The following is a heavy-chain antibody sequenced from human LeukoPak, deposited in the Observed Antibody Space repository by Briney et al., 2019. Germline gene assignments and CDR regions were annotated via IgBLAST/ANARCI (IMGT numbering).Heavy chain of an antibody. Sequence: GGSLRLSCAASGLTVSSNYMSWVRQAPGKGLEWVSVLYSGGSTYYADSVKGRFTISRDNSKNTVYLQMNSLRPDDTAVYYCTKDPGRQQLGAGLFGPWGQGNLVTVSS. V-gene: IGHV3-66*01. CDR3: TKDPGRQQLGAGLFGP. CDR2: LYSGGST. D-gene: IGHD6-13*01. J-gene: IGHJ5*02. CDR1: GLTVSSNY.